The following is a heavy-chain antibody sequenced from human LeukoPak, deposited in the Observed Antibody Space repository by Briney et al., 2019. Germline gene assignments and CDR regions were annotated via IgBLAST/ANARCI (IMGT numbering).Heavy chain of an antibody. D-gene: IGHD2-2*01. CDR3: ASSQLPHYYYYYGMDV. V-gene: IGHV1-2*04. J-gene: IGHJ6*02. CDR2: INPNSGGT. Sequence: ASVKVSCKASGYTFTGYYMHWVRQAPGQGLEWMGWINPNSGGTNYAQKFQGWVTMTRDTSISTAYMELSRLRSDDTAVYYCASSQLPHYYYYYGMDVWGQGTTVTVSS. CDR1: GYTFTGYY.